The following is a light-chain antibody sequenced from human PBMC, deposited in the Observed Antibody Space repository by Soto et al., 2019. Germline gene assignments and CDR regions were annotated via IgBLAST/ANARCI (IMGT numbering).Light chain of an antibody. CDR1: SNDIGTYNS. Sequence: QSALTQPASVSGSPGQSITIFCTGTSNDIGTYNSVSWYQQHPGKAPKLMIYGVSSRPSGISTRFSGSKSDNMASLTISGLLAEDEADYYCSSSTSSGTYVFGTGTKVTVL. CDR3: SSSTSSGTYV. CDR2: GVS. J-gene: IGLJ1*01. V-gene: IGLV2-14*01.